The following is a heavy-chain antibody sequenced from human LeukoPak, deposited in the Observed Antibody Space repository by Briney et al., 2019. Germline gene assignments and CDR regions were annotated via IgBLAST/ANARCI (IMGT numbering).Heavy chain of an antibody. V-gene: IGHV3-7*03. CDR3: ARGGSQMAPNYFDY. J-gene: IGHJ4*02. CDR2: IKQDGSEK. D-gene: IGHD5-24*01. CDR1: GFTFSSYW. Sequence: GGSLRLSCAASGFTFSSYWMSWVRQAPGKGLEWVANIKQDGSEKYYVGSVKGRFTISRDNAKNSLYLQMNSLRAEDTAVYYCARGGSQMAPNYFDYWGRGTLVTVSS.